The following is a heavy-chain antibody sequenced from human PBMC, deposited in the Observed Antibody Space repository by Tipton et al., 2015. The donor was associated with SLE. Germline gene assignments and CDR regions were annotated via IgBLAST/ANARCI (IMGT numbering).Heavy chain of an antibody. CDR1: GGSITNYY. CDR2: IYTGGYT. Sequence: TLSLTCTVSGGSITNYYWGWVRQPAGKGLEWIGRIYTGGYTKYNPSLESRVSLSVDASKDQFSLRLSSVTAADTAVYYCVVCSPSGCAYFDYWGQGRLVTVSS. V-gene: IGHV4-4*07. D-gene: IGHD2-15*01. J-gene: IGHJ4*02. CDR3: VVCSPSGCAYFDY.